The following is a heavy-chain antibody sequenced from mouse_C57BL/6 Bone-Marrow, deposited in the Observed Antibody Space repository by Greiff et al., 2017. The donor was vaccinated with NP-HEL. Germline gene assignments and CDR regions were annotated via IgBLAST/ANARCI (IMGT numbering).Heavy chain of an antibody. D-gene: IGHD4-1*01. CDR2: ISNLAYSI. J-gene: IGHJ3*01. CDR3: ARHDWDGAWFAY. CDR1: GFPFSDYG. V-gene: IGHV5-15*01. Sequence: EVQGVESGGGLVQPGGSLKLSCAASGFPFSDYGMAWVRQAPRKGPEWVAFISNLAYSIYYADTVTGRFTISRENAKNTLYLEMSSLRSEDTAMYYCARHDWDGAWFAYWGQGTLVTVSA.